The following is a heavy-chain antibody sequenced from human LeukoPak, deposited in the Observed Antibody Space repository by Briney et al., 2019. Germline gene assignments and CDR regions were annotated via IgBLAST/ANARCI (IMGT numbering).Heavy chain of an antibody. J-gene: IGHJ4*02. CDR3: ARVRQGYYDSSGYLDY. Sequence: SETLSLTCAVYGGSFSGYYWSWIRQPPGKGLEWIGEINHGGSTNYNPFLKSRVTTSVDTSNNQFSLKLSSATAADTAVYYCARVRQGYYDSSGYLDYWGQGTLVTVSS. CDR2: INHGGST. V-gene: IGHV4-34*01. D-gene: IGHD3-22*01. CDR1: GGSFSGYY.